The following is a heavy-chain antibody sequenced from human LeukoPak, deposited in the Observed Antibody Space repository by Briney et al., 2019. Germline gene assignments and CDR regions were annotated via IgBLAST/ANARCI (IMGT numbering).Heavy chain of an antibody. D-gene: IGHD5-12*01. J-gene: IGHJ5*02. V-gene: IGHV4-59*01. CDR3: ARADWLPLSGYWFDP. CDR1: GGSISSYY. CDR2: IYYSGST. Sequence: SETLSLSCTVSGGSISSYYWSWIRQPPGKGLEWFGYIYYSGSTNYNPPLKSRVTISVDTSKNQFSLKLSSVTAADTAVYYCARADWLPLSGYWFDPWGQGTLVTVSS.